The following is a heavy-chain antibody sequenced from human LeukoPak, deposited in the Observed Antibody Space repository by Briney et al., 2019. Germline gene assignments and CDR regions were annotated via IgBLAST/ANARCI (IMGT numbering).Heavy chain of an antibody. Sequence: SETLSLTCAVSGHSISSGYYWGWIRQPPGKGLEWIGSIYHSGSTYYNPSLKSRVTISVDTSKNQFSLKLSSVTAADTAVYYCARDFSVAGTRGNWFDPWGQGTLVTVSS. J-gene: IGHJ5*02. CDR2: IYHSGST. D-gene: IGHD6-19*01. CDR1: GHSISSGYY. CDR3: ARDFSVAGTRGNWFDP. V-gene: IGHV4-38-2*02.